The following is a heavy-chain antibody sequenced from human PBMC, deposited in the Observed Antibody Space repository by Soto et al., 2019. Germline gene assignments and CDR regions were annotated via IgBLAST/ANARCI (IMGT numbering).Heavy chain of an antibody. CDR3: ARLGRDILTGYYQIYYYYYYMDV. J-gene: IGHJ6*03. CDR2: MNPNSGNT. D-gene: IGHD3-9*01. Sequence: GASVKVSCKASGYTFTSYDINWVRQATGQGLEWMGWMNPNSGNTGYAQKFQGRVTMTRNTSISTAYMELSSLRSEDTAVYYCARLGRDILTGYYQIYYYYYYMDVWGKGTTVTVSS. V-gene: IGHV1-8*01. CDR1: GYTFTSYD.